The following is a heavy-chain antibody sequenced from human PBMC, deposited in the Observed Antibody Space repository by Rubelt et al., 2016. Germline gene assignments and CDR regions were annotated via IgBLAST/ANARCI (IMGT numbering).Heavy chain of an antibody. Sequence: EVQLVQSGAEVKKPGESLKISCKGSGYSFTSYWIGWVRQMPGKGLEWMWIIYPGDSVTRYSPSFQATGTIAADKSISTASLQWSSLKASDTAMYYCARIVGAFYYFAYWGQGTLVTVSS. D-gene: IGHD1-26*01. CDR3: ARIVGAFYYFAY. CDR2: IYPGDSVT. CDR1: GYSFTSYW. J-gene: IGHJ4*02. V-gene: IGHV5-51*01.